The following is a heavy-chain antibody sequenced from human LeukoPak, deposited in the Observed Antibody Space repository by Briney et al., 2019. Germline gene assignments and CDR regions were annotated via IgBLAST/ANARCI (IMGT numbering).Heavy chain of an antibody. Sequence: GGSLRLSCAASGFTFSSYAMSWVRQAPGKGLEWVSAISGSGGSTYYADSVKGRFTISRDNSKNTLYLQMNSLRAEDTAVYYCAKNFWSGPNYYYYMDVWGKGTTVTVSS. CDR2: ISGSGGST. V-gene: IGHV3-23*01. CDR1: GFTFSSYA. D-gene: IGHD3-3*01. J-gene: IGHJ6*03. CDR3: AKNFWSGPNYYYYMDV.